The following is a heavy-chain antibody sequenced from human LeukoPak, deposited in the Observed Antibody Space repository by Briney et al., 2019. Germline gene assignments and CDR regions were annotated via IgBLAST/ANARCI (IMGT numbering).Heavy chain of an antibody. V-gene: IGHV5-10-1*01. CDR1: GYSFTSYW. J-gene: IGHJ4*02. D-gene: IGHD6-19*01. CDR2: IDPSDSYT. Sequence: GESLKISCKGSGYSFTSYWISWVRQMPGKGLEWMGRIDPSDSYTNYSPSFQGHVTISADMSISTAYLQWSSLKASDTAMYYCASGQWLVPIDYWGQGTLVTVSS. CDR3: ASGQWLVPIDY.